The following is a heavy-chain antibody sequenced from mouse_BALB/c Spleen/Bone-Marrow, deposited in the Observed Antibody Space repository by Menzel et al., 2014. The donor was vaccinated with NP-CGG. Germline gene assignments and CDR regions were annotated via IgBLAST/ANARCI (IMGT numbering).Heavy chain of an antibody. J-gene: IGHJ3*01. D-gene: IGHD2-14*01. V-gene: IGHV1-54*01. CDR3: ARYRYDGTFAY. CDR1: GYAFTNYL. Sequence: SGAELVRPGTSVKVSCKASGYAFTNYLIEWVKQRPGQGLEWIGVINPGSGGTNYNEKFKGKATLTADKSSSTAYMQLSSLTSDDSAVYFCARYRYDGTFAYWGQGTLVTVSA. CDR2: INPGSGGT.